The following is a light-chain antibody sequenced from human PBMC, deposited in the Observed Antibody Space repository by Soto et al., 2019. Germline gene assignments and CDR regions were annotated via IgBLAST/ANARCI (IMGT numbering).Light chain of an antibody. J-gene: IGLJ1*01. V-gene: IGLV2-14*01. CDR1: SSDVGGYNY. CDR2: DVS. CDR3: CSYTTSNTRQIV. Sequence: QSVLTQPASVSWSPGQSITISCTGTSSDVGGYNYVSWYQQHPCKAPKFMIYDVSNRPSGVSNRFSGSKSGNTASLTISGLQAEDEADYYCCSYTTSNTRQIVFGTGTKVTVL.